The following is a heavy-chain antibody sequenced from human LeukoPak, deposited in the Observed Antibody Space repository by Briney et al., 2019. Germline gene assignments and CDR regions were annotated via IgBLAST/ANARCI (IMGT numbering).Heavy chain of an antibody. Sequence: KPSETLSLTCTVSGYSISSGYYWGWIRQPPGKGLEWIGSIYHSGSTYYNPSLKSRVTISVDTSKNQFSLKLSSVTAADTAVYYCARVVRYNWNDGWFDPWGQGTLVTVSS. CDR2: IYHSGST. CDR1: GYSISSGYY. V-gene: IGHV4-38-2*02. J-gene: IGHJ5*02. D-gene: IGHD1-1*01. CDR3: ARVVRYNWNDGWFDP.